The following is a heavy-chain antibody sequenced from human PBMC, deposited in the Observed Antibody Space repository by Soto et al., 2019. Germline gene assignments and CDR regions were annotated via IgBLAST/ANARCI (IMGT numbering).Heavy chain of an antibody. Sequence: GESLKISCKGYGYTFTDYWIGWVRQMPGKGLELIGLIYPGDSDTRYSPSFQGRVTISADRSISTAFLQWSSLRASDTAMYYCASQKTVIRGPLSSNWFDPWGQGTLVTVSS. D-gene: IGHD1-1*01. CDR1: GYTFTDYW. CDR2: IYPGDSDT. V-gene: IGHV5-51*01. CDR3: ASQKTVIRGPLSSNWFDP. J-gene: IGHJ5*02.